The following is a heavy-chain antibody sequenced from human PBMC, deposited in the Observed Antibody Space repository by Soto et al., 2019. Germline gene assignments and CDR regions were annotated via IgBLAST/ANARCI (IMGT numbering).Heavy chain of an antibody. CDR3: AREGDIVVSPGDNYYYYYGMDV. D-gene: IGHD2-15*01. Sequence: ASVKVSCKASGYTFTSYGISWVRQAPGQGLEWMGWISAYNGNTNYAQKLQGRVPMTTDTSTSTAYMELRSLRSDDTAVYYCAREGDIVVSPGDNYYYYYGMDVWGQGTTVTVSS. CDR2: ISAYNGNT. V-gene: IGHV1-18*01. CDR1: GYTFTSYG. J-gene: IGHJ6*02.